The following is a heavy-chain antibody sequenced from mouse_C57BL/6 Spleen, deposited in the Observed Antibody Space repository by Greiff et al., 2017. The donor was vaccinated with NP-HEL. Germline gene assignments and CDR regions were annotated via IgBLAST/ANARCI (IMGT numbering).Heavy chain of an antibody. Sequence: EVKLMESEGGLVQPGSSMKLSCTASGFTFSDYYMAWVRQVPEKGLEWVANINYDGSSTYYLDSLKSRFIISRDNAKNTLYLQMSSLKSEDTATYYCASYYGGGFAYWGQGTLVTVSA. D-gene: IGHD1-2*01. CDR1: GFTFSDYY. J-gene: IGHJ3*01. CDR3: ASYYGGGFAY. V-gene: IGHV5-16*01. CDR2: INYDGSST.